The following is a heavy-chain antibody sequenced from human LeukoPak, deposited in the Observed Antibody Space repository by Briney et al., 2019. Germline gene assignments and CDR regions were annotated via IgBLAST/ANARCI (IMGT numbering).Heavy chain of an antibody. CDR2: ISSSSSYI. J-gene: IGHJ4*02. CDR3: AKVKGYCSSTSCYGFDY. D-gene: IGHD2-2*01. V-gene: IGHV3-21*04. CDR1: GFTFSSYS. Sequence: GGSLRLSCAATGFTFSSYSMNWVRQAPGKGLEWVSSISSSSSYIYYADSVKGRFTISRDNAKNSLYLQMNSLRAEDTAVYYCAKVKGYCSSTSCYGFDYWGQGTLVTVSS.